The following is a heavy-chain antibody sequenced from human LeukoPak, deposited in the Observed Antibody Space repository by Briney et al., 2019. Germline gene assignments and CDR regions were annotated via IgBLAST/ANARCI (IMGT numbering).Heavy chain of an antibody. J-gene: IGHJ4*02. CDR2: IWDDGSNE. Sequence: GASLRLSCAASGFSFRGNAMDWARQAPGKGREWVAIIWDDGSNEYYAASVKGRFIIARDNSKNTLYLEMNSLRVEDTAVYYCARGGISARPDYWGQGTIVTVSS. V-gene: IGHV3-33*01. CDR1: GFSFRGNA. D-gene: IGHD6-6*01. CDR3: ARGGISARPDY.